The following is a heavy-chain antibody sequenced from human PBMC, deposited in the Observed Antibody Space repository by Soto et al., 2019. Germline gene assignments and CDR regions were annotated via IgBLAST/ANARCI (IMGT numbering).Heavy chain of an antibody. D-gene: IGHD5-12*01. CDR3: AKDGYTGFDPSHFDY. J-gene: IGHJ4*02. V-gene: IGHV3-23*01. CDR1: GLTFSDYA. Sequence: PGGSLRLSGAASGLTFSDYAMSWVRQAPGKGLEWVSTISGSGGSTYYADSVKGRFTIARVNSTTTLYLQMKSLRAEDTAVYYCAKDGYTGFDPSHFDYWGQATLVTVSS. CDR2: ISGSGGST.